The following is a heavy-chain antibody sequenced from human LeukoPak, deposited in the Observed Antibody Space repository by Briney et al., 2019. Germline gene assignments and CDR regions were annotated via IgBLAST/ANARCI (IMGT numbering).Heavy chain of an antibody. CDR3: ARETTYYYDSSVYYYFDY. CDR1: GFTFSDYY. V-gene: IGHV3-11*04. CDR2: ISSSGGTI. D-gene: IGHD3-22*01. J-gene: IGHJ4*02. Sequence: PGGSLRLSCAASGFTFSDYYMSWIRQAPGKGLEWVSYISSSGGTIYYADSVKGRFTISRDNAKNSLYLQMNSLRAEDTAVYYCARETTYYYDSSVYYYFDYWGQGTLVTVSS.